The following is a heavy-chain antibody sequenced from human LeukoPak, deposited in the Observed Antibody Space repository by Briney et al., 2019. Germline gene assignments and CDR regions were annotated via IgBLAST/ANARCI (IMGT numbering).Heavy chain of an antibody. CDR1: GFTFSSYA. J-gene: IGHJ4*02. CDR2: ITGSGGTT. Sequence: GGSLRLSCAVSGFTFSSYAMTWVRQAPGKGLEWVSAITGSGGTTYYVDSVKGRFTISRDNSKNTLYLQMNSLRADDTAVYYCAKGGSFSEANIDYWGQGILVTVSS. CDR3: AKGGSFSEANIDY. D-gene: IGHD1-14*01. V-gene: IGHV3-23*01.